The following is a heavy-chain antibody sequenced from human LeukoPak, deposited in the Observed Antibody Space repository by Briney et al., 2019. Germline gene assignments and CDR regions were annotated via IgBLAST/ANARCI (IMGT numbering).Heavy chain of an antibody. CDR1: GGSINTYY. D-gene: IGHD3-10*01. J-gene: IGHJ4*02. V-gene: IGHV4-4*07. CDR3: GRQGYTASYYFVDY. Sequence: SETLSLTCTVSGGSINTYYWGWVRQPAGKGLEWIGRTYPTGTTNYSPSFKSRLTMSLDTSKSQFSLKLRSVTAADTAVYYCGRQGYTASYYFVDYWSQGTLVTVSS. CDR2: TYPTGTT.